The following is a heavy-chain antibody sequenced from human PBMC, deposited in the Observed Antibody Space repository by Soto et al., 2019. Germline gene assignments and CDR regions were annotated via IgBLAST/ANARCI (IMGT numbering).Heavy chain of an antibody. D-gene: IGHD3-22*01. Sequence: SETMSLTFAVYGWAFSGYYWSWMRHTLRKGLEWIGEINHSGSTNYNPSLKSRVTISVDTSKNQFSLKLSSVTAADTAVYYCAREDEPDYYDSSGTRNWFDPWGQGTLVTVS. J-gene: IGHJ5*02. CDR1: GWAFSGYY. CDR3: AREDEPDYYDSSGTRNWFDP. V-gene: IGHV4-34*01. CDR2: INHSGST.